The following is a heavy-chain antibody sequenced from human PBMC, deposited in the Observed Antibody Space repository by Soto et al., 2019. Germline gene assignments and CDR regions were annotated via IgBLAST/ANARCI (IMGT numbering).Heavy chain of an antibody. Sequence: SETLSLTCAVYGGSFSGYYWSWIRQPPGKGLEWIGEINHSGSTNYNPSLKSRVTISVDTSKNQFSLKLSSVTAADTAVYYCARGAGIAAAGLDYWGQGTLVTVSS. J-gene: IGHJ4*02. D-gene: IGHD6-13*01. V-gene: IGHV4-34*01. CDR1: GGSFSGYY. CDR3: ARGAGIAAAGLDY. CDR2: INHSGST.